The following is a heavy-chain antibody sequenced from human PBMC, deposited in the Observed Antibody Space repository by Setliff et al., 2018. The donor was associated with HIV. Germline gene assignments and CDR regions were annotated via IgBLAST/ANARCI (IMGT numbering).Heavy chain of an antibody. CDR1: GVPTSASTYY. CDR3: AKGVAGLQYYYYYMDV. V-gene: IGHV4-39*07. J-gene: IGHJ6*03. D-gene: IGHD6-19*01. CDR2: ISYSGKT. Sequence: SETLSLTCTVSGVPTSASTYYWGWIRQPPGKGLDWIGYISYSGKTYYNPSLKSRVTISVDTSKNQFSLKLSSVTAADTAVYYCAKGVAGLQYYYYYMDVWGKGTTVTVS.